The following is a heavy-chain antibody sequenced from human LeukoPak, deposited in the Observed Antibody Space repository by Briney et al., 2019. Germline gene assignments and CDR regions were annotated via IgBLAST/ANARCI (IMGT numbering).Heavy chain of an antibody. Sequence: GGSLRLSCAASGFTFSSYSMNWVRQAPGKGLEWVSSISSSSSYIYYADSVKGRFTISRDNAKNSLYLQMNSLRAEVTAVYYCARRASPYGMDVWGQGTTVTVSS. D-gene: IGHD1-26*01. CDR1: GFTFSSYS. J-gene: IGHJ6*02. CDR2: ISSSSSYI. CDR3: ARRASPYGMDV. V-gene: IGHV3-21*01.